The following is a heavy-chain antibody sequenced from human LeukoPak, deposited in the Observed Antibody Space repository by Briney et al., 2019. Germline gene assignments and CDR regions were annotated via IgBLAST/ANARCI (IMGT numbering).Heavy chain of an antibody. Sequence: ASVKVSCKASGYTLTGYLHWVRHAPGQGLEWMGWINPNTGGTNYAQNFQGRVTMTRDTSISTAYMELSRLRSDDTAVYFCARRFFFGFGETTVNWFDPWGQGTLVTVSS. J-gene: IGHJ5*02. D-gene: IGHD3-10*01. CDR1: GYTLTGY. CDR3: ARRFFFGFGETTVNWFDP. V-gene: IGHV1-2*02. CDR2: INPNTGGT.